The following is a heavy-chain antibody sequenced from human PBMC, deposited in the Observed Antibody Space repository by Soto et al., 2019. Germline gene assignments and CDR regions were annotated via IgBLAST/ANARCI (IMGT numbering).Heavy chain of an antibody. CDR3: ASSPIAARFGGVDY. J-gene: IGHJ4*02. V-gene: IGHV4-59*08. CDR1: GGSISSYY. CDR2: IYYSGST. D-gene: IGHD6-6*01. Sequence: SETLSLTCTVSGGSISSYYWSWIRQPPGKGLEWIGYIYYSGSTNYNPSLKSRVTISVDTSKNQFSLKLSSVTAADTAVYYCASSPIAARFGGVDYWGQGTLVTVSS.